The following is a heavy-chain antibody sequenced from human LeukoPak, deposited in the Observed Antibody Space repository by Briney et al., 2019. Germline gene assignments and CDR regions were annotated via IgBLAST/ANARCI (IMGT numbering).Heavy chain of an antibody. D-gene: IGHD4-11*01. CDR1: GFTFSGSA. Sequence: PGGSLRLSCAASGFTFSGSAMHWVRQASGKGLEWVGRIRSKANSYATAYAASVEGRFTISRDASKNTAYLQMNSLKTEDTAVYYCTRLTTTVTAYWGQGTLVTVSS. CDR3: TRLTTTVTAY. J-gene: IGHJ4*02. CDR2: IRSKANSYAT. V-gene: IGHV3-73*01.